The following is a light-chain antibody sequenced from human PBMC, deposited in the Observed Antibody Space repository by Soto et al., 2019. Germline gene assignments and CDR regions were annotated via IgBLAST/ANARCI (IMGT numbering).Light chain of an antibody. CDR1: QSVSSS. CDR3: QQRSNWPPEVT. J-gene: IGKJ3*01. CDR2: DAS. V-gene: IGKV3-11*01. Sequence: EIVLTQSPSTLSLSPGERATLACRASQSVSSSLAWYQQKPGQAPRLLIYDASNRATGIPARFSGSGSGTDFTFTISSLEPEDVAVASCQQRSNWPPEVTFGPGTKVEIK.